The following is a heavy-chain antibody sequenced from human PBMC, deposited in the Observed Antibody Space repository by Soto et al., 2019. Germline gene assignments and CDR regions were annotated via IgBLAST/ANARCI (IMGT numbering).Heavy chain of an antibody. CDR2: ISAHNGNT. CDR3: ARGRYGDY. V-gene: IGHV1-18*01. J-gene: IGHJ4*02. CDR1: GYAFTTYG. D-gene: IGHD1-1*01. Sequence: QVHLVQSGAEVKKPGASVKVSCKGSGYAFTTYGITWVRQAPGQGLEWMGWISAHNGNTNYAQKLQGRVTVTRDTSTSQTYMELRSLGSEDTAVYYCARGRYGDYWGQGAVVTVSS.